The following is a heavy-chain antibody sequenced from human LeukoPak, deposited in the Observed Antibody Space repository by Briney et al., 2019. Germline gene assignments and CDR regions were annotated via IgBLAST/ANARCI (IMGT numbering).Heavy chain of an antibody. CDR2: ISGSGDNT. Sequence: PGGSLRLSCAASGFTFSSYAMGWVRQFPGKGLEWVSAISGSGDNTYYADSVKGRFTISRDNSKNTLHLQMNSLRAEDTAVYYCAKGPLIEVAGTTWDYWGQGTLVTVSS. CDR1: GFTFSSYA. D-gene: IGHD6-19*01. V-gene: IGHV3-23*01. CDR3: AKGPLIEVAGTTWDY. J-gene: IGHJ4*02.